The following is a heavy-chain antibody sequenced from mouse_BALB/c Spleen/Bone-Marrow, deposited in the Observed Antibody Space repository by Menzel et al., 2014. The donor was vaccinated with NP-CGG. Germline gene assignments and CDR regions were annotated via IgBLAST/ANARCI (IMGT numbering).Heavy chain of an antibody. CDR1: GYTFTTYT. Sequence: VQLQQSGAELARPGASVKMSCKASGYTFTTYTMQWVKQRPGQGLEWIGYINPSSGYTNYNQKFKDKATLTADKSSSTAYMQLSSLTSEDSAVYFCAKRDIYYGYDGNAMDYWGQGTSVTVSS. D-gene: IGHD2-2*01. V-gene: IGHV1-4*01. CDR3: AKRDIYYGYDGNAMDY. J-gene: IGHJ4*01. CDR2: INPSSGYT.